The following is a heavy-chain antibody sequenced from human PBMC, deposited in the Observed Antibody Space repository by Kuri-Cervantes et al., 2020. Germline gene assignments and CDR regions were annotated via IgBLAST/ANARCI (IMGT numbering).Heavy chain of an antibody. V-gene: IGHV1-69*05. CDR1: GGTFSSYA. D-gene: IGHD3-3*01. J-gene: IGHJ4*02. CDR2: IIPIFGTA. CDR3: ARESPRYDFWSGYYLESFLDY. Sequence: SVKVSCKASGGTFSSYAISWVRQAPGQGLEWMGGIIPIFGTANYAQKLQGRVTMTTDTSTTTAYMELRSLRSDDTAVYYCARESPRYDFWSGYYLESFLDYWGQGTLVTVSS.